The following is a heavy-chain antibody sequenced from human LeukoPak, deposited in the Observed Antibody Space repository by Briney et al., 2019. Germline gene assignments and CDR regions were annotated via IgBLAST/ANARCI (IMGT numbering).Heavy chain of an antibody. D-gene: IGHD4-17*01. CDR1: GFTFDDYA. V-gene: IGHV3-9*01. CDR3: ARDTLVYADSPDAFDI. J-gene: IGHJ3*02. CDR2: ISWNSGSI. Sequence: PGRSLRLSCAASGFTFDDYAMHWVRQAPGKGLEWVSGISWNSGSIGYADSVKGRFTISRDNAKNSLYLQMNSLRDEDTAVYYCARDTLVYADSPDAFDIWGQGTMVTVSS.